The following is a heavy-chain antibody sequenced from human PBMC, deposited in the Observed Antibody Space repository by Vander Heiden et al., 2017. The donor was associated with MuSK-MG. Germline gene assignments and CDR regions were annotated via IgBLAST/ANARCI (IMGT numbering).Heavy chain of an antibody. CDR1: GGTFSSYA. Sequence: QVQLVQSGAEVKKPGSSVKVSCKASGGTFSSYAISWVRKAPGHGLEWMGGIITTLGIANYAQKFQGRGTITADKSTSTAYRELSSLRSEETAVYYCARADIVVVPAAQPDAFAIWGQGTMVTVSS. J-gene: IGHJ3*02. CDR2: IITTLGIA. CDR3: ARADIVVVPAAQPDAFAI. V-gene: IGHV1-69*10. D-gene: IGHD2-2*01.